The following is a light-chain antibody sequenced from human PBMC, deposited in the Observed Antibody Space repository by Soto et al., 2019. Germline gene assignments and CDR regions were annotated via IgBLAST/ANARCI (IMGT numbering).Light chain of an antibody. CDR3: SSYTTSSNVM. J-gene: IGLJ3*02. CDR1: SSDVGAYNY. CDR2: EVS. Sequence: QSALTQPASVSGSPEQSITISCTGTSSDVGAYNYVSWYQQHPGRVPKLILYEVSNRPSGVSNRFSGSKSGNTAFLTISGLQTEDEADYYCSSYTTSSNVMFGGGTKLTVL. V-gene: IGLV2-14*01.